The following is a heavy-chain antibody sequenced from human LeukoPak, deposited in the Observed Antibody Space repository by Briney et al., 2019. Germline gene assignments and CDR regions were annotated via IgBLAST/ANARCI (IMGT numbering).Heavy chain of an antibody. CDR2: ISSSDSP. CDR1: GFIFSPYG. CDR3: VKDDGWVQYAN. D-gene: IGHD5-24*01. V-gene: IGHV3-23*01. Sequence: GGSLRLSCTASGFIFSPYGMTWVRQAPGKGLEWVSTISSSDSPFYSDSVKGRFTISRDNSKNTVYLQMNSLSAEDAAVYYCVKDDGWVQYANWGQGTLVTVSS. J-gene: IGHJ4*02.